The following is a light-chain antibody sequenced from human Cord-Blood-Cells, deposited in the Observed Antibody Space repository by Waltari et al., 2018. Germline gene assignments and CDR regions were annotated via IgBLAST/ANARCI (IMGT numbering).Light chain of an antibody. Sequence: EIVMTQSPPTLPVSPGERPTLPCRASQSVSSNLAWYQQKPGQAPRLLIYGASTRATGIPARFSGSGSGTEFTLTISSLQSEDFAVYYCQQYNNWPWTFGQGTKVEIK. V-gene: IGKV3-15*01. CDR3: QQYNNWPWT. CDR2: GAS. CDR1: QSVSSN. J-gene: IGKJ1*01.